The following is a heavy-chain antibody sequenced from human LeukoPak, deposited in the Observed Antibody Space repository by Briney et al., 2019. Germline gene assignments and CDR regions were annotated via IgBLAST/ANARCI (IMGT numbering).Heavy chain of an antibody. J-gene: IGHJ3*02. D-gene: IGHD1-26*01. CDR2: ISSSSSYI. CDR3: AREGCGSYYDCTNPRAFDI. V-gene: IGHV3-21*01. CDR1: GFTFSSYS. Sequence: PGGSLSLSCAASGFTFSSYSMNWVRQAPGKGPEWVSSISSSSSYIYYADSVKGRFTISRDNAKNSLYLQMNSLRAEDTAVYYCAREGCGSYYDCTNPRAFDIWGQGTMVSVSS.